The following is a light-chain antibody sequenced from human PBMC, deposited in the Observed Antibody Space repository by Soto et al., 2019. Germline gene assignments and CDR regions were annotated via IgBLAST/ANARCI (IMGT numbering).Light chain of an antibody. CDR2: DVS. Sequence: QSALTQPASVSGSHGQSITLSCTGTSSDVGGYNYVSWYQQHPGKAPKLMIYDVSNRPSGVSNRFSGSKSGNTASLTISGLQAEDEADYYCSSYTSSSTLVVFGTGTKVTVL. CDR1: SSDVGGYNY. J-gene: IGLJ1*01. V-gene: IGLV2-14*01. CDR3: SSYTSSSTLVV.